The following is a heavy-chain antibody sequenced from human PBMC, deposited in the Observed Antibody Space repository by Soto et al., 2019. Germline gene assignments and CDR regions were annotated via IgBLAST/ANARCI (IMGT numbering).Heavy chain of an antibody. CDR3: ARGPRRGIAAAGFDY. Sequence: GGSLRLSCAASGFTFSSYWMHWVRQARGKGLVWVSRINSDGSSTSYADSVKGRFTISRDNAKNTLYLQMNSLRAEDTAVYYCARGPRRGIAAAGFDYWGQGTLVTVSS. V-gene: IGHV3-74*01. CDR2: INSDGSST. D-gene: IGHD6-13*01. CDR1: GFTFSSYW. J-gene: IGHJ4*02.